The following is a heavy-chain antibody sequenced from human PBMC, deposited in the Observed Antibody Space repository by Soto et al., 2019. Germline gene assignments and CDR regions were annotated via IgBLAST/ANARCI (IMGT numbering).Heavy chain of an antibody. CDR2: IYYSGST. CDR1: GVSISGFY. J-gene: IGHJ4*02. D-gene: IGHD5-18*01. Sequence: NPSETLSLTCAVSGVSISGFYWSWIRQPPGKGLEYIGYIYYSGSTYYNPSLKSRVTVSLDSSKNQFSLKLTSVTAADTAVYYCARHRYSYGVYYFDYWGQGTLVTVSS. CDR3: ARHRYSYGVYYFDY. V-gene: IGHV4-59*01.